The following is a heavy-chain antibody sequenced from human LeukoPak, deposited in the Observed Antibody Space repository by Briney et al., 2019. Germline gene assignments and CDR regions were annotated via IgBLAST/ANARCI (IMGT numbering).Heavy chain of an antibody. CDR3: ARDLYSGSYTAFDY. Sequence: GASVTVSCKASGGTFSSYTISWVRQAPGQGLEWMGGIFPIFGTENYAQKCQGRVTITTDESTSTAYMELNSLRSEDTAVYYCARDLYSGSYTAFDYWGQGTLVTVSS. CDR1: GGTFSSYT. V-gene: IGHV1-69*05. CDR2: IFPIFGTE. D-gene: IGHD1-26*01. J-gene: IGHJ4*02.